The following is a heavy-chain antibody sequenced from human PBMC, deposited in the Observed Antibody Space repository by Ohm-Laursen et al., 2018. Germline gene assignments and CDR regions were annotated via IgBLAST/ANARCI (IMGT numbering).Heavy chain of an antibody. Sequence: SDTLSLTCAVYGGSFSGYYWSWIRQPPGKGLEWIGEINHSGSTNYNPSLKSRVTISVDTSKKQFSLKLSSVTAADTALYYCARGLWWFDPWGQGTLVTVSS. V-gene: IGHV4-34*01. CDR2: INHSGST. J-gene: IGHJ5*02. CDR1: GGSFSGYY. CDR3: ARGLWWFDP.